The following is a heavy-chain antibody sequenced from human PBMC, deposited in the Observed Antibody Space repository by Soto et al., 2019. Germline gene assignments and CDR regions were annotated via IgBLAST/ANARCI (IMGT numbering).Heavy chain of an antibody. Sequence: EVQLLESGGGLVQPGGSLRLSCAASGFTFSSYAMSWVRQAPGKGLEWVSAISGSGGSTYYADSVKGRFTISRDNSKNTLYLQMDSLRAEDTAVYYCAKENGYSSSWFEFDYWGQGPLVTVAS. CDR2: ISGSGGST. CDR3: AKENGYSSSWFEFDY. CDR1: GFTFSSYA. V-gene: IGHV3-23*01. J-gene: IGHJ4*02. D-gene: IGHD6-13*01.